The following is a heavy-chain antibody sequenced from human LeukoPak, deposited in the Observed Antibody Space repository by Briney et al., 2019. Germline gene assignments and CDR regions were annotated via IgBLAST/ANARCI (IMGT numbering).Heavy chain of an antibody. J-gene: IGHJ4*02. V-gene: IGHV3-30*03. CDR3: ARAFSTTAFDY. CDR1: GFTFSGAW. Sequence: PGGSLRLSCTASGFTFSGAWMTWVRQAPGKGLEWVAVISNDGSNGYYGDSVKGRFTISSDNSKNTLYLQMNSVRAEDMAIYYCARAFSTTAFDYWGQGTLVTVSS. D-gene: IGHD4-17*01. CDR2: ISNDGSNG.